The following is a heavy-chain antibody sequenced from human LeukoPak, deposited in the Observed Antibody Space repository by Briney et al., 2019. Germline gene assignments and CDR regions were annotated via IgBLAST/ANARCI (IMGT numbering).Heavy chain of an antibody. V-gene: IGHV3-11*01. D-gene: IGHD1-26*01. CDR3: VKDFESESFYRGFHS. CDR2: ISSSGSTI. J-gene: IGHJ4*02. Sequence: GGSLRLSCAASGFTFSDYYMGWIRQAPGKGLEWVSYISSSGSTIYYADSVKGRFTVSRDNTKNSLYLEMNSLRTEDTALYHCVKDFESESFYRGFHSWGPGTLASVSS. CDR1: GFTFSDYY.